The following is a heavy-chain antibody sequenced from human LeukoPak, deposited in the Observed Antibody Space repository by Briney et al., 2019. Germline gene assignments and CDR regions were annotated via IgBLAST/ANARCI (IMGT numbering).Heavy chain of an antibody. Sequence: GESLKISCKGSGYSFATYWTSWVRQMPGKGLEWMGRIDPSDSYTNYSPSFQGHVTISADRSISTAYLQWSSLQASDTAMYYCARGLGYSGSWYFDYWGQGTLVTVSS. CDR1: GYSFATYW. V-gene: IGHV5-10-1*01. CDR3: ARGLGYSGSWYFDY. D-gene: IGHD6-13*01. J-gene: IGHJ4*02. CDR2: IDPSDSYT.